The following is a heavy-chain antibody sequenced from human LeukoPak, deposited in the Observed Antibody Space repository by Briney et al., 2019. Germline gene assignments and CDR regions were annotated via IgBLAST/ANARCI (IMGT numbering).Heavy chain of an antibody. J-gene: IGHJ4*02. D-gene: IGHD1-1*01. Sequence: GAPVRSSCKASGYTFTSYGFSWVRQAPGQGLEWMGWINAYNGNTNYAQKLQGRVTMTTDTSTSTAYMELRSLRFDDTAVYYCARRQGTTLSFDYWGQGTLVTVSS. CDR3: ARRQGTTLSFDY. CDR2: INAYNGNT. V-gene: IGHV1-18*01. CDR1: GYTFTSYG.